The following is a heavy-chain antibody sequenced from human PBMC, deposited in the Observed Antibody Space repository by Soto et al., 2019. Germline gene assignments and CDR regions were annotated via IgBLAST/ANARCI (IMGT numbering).Heavy chain of an antibody. J-gene: IGHJ4*02. CDR1: GGSISNYY. Sequence: SETLSLTCTVSGGSISNYYWSWIRQPPGKGLEWIGYIHYSGSTNYNPSLKSRVTISADTSKNQFSLKLSSVTAADTAVYYCAGWHYEWRSGYCAAIDDWGQGTLVTVSS. CDR2: IHYSGST. V-gene: IGHV4-59*08. CDR3: AGWHYEWRSGYCAAIDD. D-gene: IGHD3-3*01.